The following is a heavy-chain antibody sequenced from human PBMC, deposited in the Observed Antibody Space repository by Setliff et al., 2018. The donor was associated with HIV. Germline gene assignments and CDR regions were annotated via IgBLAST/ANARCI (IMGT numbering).Heavy chain of an antibody. D-gene: IGHD1-26*01. Sequence: SETLSLTCTVSDGSITSHYWSWIRQTPGKGLEWIGYVYYSGSTNYNPSLRSRVTISMDTSKNQFSLKLNSVTAADTAVYYCARAMGGSRTDFDHWGQGTQVTVSS. CDR1: DGSITSHY. CDR2: VYYSGST. J-gene: IGHJ4*02. V-gene: IGHV4-59*11. CDR3: ARAMGGSRTDFDH.